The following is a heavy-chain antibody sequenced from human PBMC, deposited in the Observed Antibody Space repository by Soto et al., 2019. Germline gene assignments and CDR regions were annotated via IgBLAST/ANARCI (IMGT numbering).Heavy chain of an antibody. D-gene: IGHD4-4*01. J-gene: IGHJ6*02. CDR3: AREVYSNYYYYYGMDV. Sequence: VGSLRLSCAASGFTFSSYGMHWVRQAPGKGLEWVAVIWYDGSNKYYADSVKGRFTISRDNSKNTLYLQMNSLRAEDTAVYYCAREVYSNYYYYYGMDVWGQGTTVTV. V-gene: IGHV3-33*01. CDR2: IWYDGSNK. CDR1: GFTFSSYG.